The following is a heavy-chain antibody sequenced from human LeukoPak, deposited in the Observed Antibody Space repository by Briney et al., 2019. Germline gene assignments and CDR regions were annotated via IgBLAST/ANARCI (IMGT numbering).Heavy chain of an antibody. CDR3: AREGTVRGVILGDY. Sequence: ASVKVSCKASGGTFSSYAISWVRQAPGQGLEWMGGIIPIFGTANYAQKFQGRVTITADKSTSTAYMELSSLRSDDTAVYYCAREGTVRGVILGDYWGQGTLVTVSS. CDR1: GGTFSSYA. J-gene: IGHJ4*02. V-gene: IGHV1-69*06. CDR2: IIPIFGTA. D-gene: IGHD3-10*01.